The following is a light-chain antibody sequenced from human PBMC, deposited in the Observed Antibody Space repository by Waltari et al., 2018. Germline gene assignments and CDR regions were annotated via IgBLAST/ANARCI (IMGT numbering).Light chain of an antibody. J-gene: IGKJ1*01. CDR2: GAS. Sequence: EVVLTQSPATLSLSPGERAILSCRASQSISSYLEWYQQKPGQAPRLLIYGASNRATGIPARLSGSGSGTDFTLTISSLEPEDFAVYYCQQRSGGPTFGQGTKVEIK. CDR1: QSISSY. V-gene: IGKV3-11*01. CDR3: QQRSGGPT.